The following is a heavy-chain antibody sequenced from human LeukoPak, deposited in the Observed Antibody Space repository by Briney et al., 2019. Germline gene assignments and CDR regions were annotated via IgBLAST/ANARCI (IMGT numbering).Heavy chain of an antibody. J-gene: IGHJ4*02. D-gene: IGHD4-11*01. V-gene: IGHV1-2*02. CDR1: GYTFSDYY. CDR2: TNPHSGGT. Sequence: GASVKVSCKASGYTFSDYYMHWVRQAPGQGLEWVAWTNPHSGGTSYAQKFQGRVTVTRDTSTSTAYMELSRLKYDDTAVYYCARVWGTVTTPTWFDYWGQGTLVTVSS. CDR3: ARVWGTVTTPTWFDY.